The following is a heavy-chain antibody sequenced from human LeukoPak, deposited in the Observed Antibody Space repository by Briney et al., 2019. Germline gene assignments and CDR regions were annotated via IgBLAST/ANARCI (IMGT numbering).Heavy chain of an antibody. D-gene: IGHD3-10*01. Sequence: SETLSLTCTVSGGSISSYYWSWIRQPPGKGLEWIGEINHSGSTNYNPSLKSRVTISVDTSKNQFSLKPSSVTAADTAVYYCARSTLVRGVPRSANDYWGQGTLVTVSS. V-gene: IGHV4-34*01. CDR3: ARSTLVRGVPRSANDY. CDR2: INHSGST. CDR1: GGSISSYY. J-gene: IGHJ4*02.